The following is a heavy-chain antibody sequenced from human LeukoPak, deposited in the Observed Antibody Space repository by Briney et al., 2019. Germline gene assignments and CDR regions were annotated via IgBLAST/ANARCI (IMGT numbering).Heavy chain of an antibody. D-gene: IGHD5-12*01. Sequence: PGGSLRLSCAASGFTFSSYAMSWVRQAPGKGLEWVSSISGSGGSRYYADSLKGRFTISRDNSKNTLYLQMNSLRAEDTAVYYCAKNTFEVATMVDYWGQGTLVTVSS. J-gene: IGHJ4*02. CDR3: AKNTFEVATMVDY. CDR2: ISGSGGSR. CDR1: GFTFSSYA. V-gene: IGHV3-23*01.